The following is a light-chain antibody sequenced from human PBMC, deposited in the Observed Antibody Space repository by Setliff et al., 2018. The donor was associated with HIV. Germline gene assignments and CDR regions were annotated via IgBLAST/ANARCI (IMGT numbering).Light chain of an antibody. CDR2: EVT. Sequence: QSVLTQPRPVSGSPGQSVTISCTGSSNDVGRYKYVSWYHQRPGKAPKTMIYEVTKRPSGVPDRFSGSRSGNTASLTISGLQAEDEADYYCCTYAGTSSLIFGGGTKVTVL. CDR3: CTYAGTSSLI. J-gene: IGLJ2*01. CDR1: SNDVGRYKY. V-gene: IGLV2-11*01.